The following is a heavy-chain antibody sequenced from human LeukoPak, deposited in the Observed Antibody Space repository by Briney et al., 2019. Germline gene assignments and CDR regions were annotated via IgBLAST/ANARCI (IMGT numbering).Heavy chain of an antibody. D-gene: IGHD3-10*01. CDR2: MNPNSGNT. CDR1: GYTFTSYD. CDR3: ARATRITMVRGVIYWFDP. V-gene: IGHV1-8*03. J-gene: IGHJ5*02. Sequence: GAPVKVSCKASGYTFTSYDINWVRQATGQGLEWMGWMNPNSGNTGYAQKFQGRVTITRNTSISTAYMELSSLRSEDTAVYYCARATRITMVRGVIYWFDPWGQGTLVTVSS.